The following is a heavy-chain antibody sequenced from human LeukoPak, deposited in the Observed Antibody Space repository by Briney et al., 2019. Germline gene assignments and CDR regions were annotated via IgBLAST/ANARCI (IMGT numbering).Heavy chain of an antibody. CDR1: GFVFIAYG. CDR2: IGPDGGDE. D-gene: IGHD3-22*01. V-gene: IGHV3-30*02. J-gene: IGHJ4*02. CDR3: AKERGYYDNSGYLF. Sequence: PGGSLRLSCVACGFVFIAYGVHWVRQTPGMGLEWVTFIGPDGGDEYYTDSVRGRFTISRDNSRNTVHLQMNNLRPDDTAMYYCAKERGYYDNSGYLFWSQGTLFTVSS.